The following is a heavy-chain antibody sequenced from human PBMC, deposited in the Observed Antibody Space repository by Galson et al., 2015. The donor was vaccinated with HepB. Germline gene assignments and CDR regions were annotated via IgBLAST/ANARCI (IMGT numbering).Heavy chain of an antibody. CDR2: ISSGGGRK. CDR3: ARDGSHYDVDY. V-gene: IGHV3-33*08. J-gene: IGHJ4*02. Sequence: SLRLSCAASGSTFRRYGMHWVRLAPGKGLEWVAFISSGGGRKDYADSVRGRFSISRDDSRDILYLQVNSLRVDDAARYYCARDGSHYDVDYWGQGTLVTVFS. CDR1: GSTFRRYG. D-gene: IGHD1-26*01.